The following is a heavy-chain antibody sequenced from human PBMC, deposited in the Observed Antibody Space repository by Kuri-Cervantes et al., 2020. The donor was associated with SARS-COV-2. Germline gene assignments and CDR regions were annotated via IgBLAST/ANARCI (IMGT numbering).Heavy chain of an antibody. V-gene: IGHV3-30*03. J-gene: IGHJ6*02. CDR1: GGSFSGYY. D-gene: IGHD6-19*01. CDR2: ISYDGRNK. Sequence: LSLTCAVYGGSFSGYYWSWIRQAPGKGLEWVAVISYDGRNKYYADSVKGRFTISRDNSKNTLYLQMNSLRAEDTAVYYCARMEGSSGWLPLYYYYYGMDVWGQGTTVTVSS. CDR3: ARMEGSSGWLPLYYYYYGMDV.